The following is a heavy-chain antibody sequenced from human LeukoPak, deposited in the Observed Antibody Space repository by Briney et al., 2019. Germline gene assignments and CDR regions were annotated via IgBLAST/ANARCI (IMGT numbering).Heavy chain of an antibody. D-gene: IGHD6-13*01. J-gene: IGHJ4*02. Sequence: GGSLRLSCAASGFTFSSYWMTWVRQAPGKGLEWVANIKQDGSERYYVDSVRGRFTISRDNAKNSLYLQMNSLRAEDTAVYYCARGLSSSRWYYNWGQGTLVTVSS. CDR3: ARGLSSSRWYYN. CDR2: IKQDGSER. V-gene: IGHV3-7*01. CDR1: GFTFSSYW.